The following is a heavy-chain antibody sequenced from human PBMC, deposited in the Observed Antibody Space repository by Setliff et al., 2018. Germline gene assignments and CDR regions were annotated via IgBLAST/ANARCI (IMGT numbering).Heavy chain of an antibody. V-gene: IGHV1-69*13. D-gene: IGHD6-6*01. CDR1: GGSFSNYA. CDR2: IIPTLRGPG. Sequence: GASVKVSCKASGGSFSNYAIIWVRQAPGQGLEWMGGIIPTLRGPGNYAQKFQGRVTITADESTSTVFMELSSLTSEDTAVYYCARLPARRRYYYYMDVWGGGTTVTVSS. CDR3: ARLPARRRYYYYMDV. J-gene: IGHJ6*03.